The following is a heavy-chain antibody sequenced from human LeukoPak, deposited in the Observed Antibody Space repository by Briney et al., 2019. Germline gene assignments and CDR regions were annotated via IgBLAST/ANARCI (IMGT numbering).Heavy chain of an antibody. CDR1: GFTFSSYG. V-gene: IGHV3-30*02. J-gene: IGHJ2*01. CDR3: ATLLTRGSYWYFDL. CDR2: IRYDGSNT. Sequence: GGSLRLSCAASGFTFSSYGMHWVRQAPGKGLEWVALIRYDGSNTYYADSVKGRFTISRDNSKNTLYLQMNSLRAEDTAVYYCATLLTRGSYWYFDLWGRGTLVTVSS. D-gene: IGHD3-9*01.